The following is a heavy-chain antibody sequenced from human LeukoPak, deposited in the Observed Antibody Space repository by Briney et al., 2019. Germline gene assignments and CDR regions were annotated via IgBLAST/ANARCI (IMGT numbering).Heavy chain of an antibody. CDR3: ARDHVIKQAPPGY. CDR1: GFTFTNYG. J-gene: IGHJ4*02. V-gene: IGHV3-33*01. Sequence: GGSLRLSCAASGFTFTNYGMHWVRQAPGKGLEWVAVVWFDGTNKYYADSVKGRFTISRDDSKNTVYLQMNSLRAEDTAVYYCARDHVIKQAPPGYWGQGTLVTVSS. CDR2: VWFDGTNK. D-gene: IGHD3-10*01.